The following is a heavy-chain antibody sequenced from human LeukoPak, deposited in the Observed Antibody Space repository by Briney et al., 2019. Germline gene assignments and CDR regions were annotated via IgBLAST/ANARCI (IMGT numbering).Heavy chain of an antibody. CDR3: AKVRSGGYYGANDY. CDR1: GFTFSSYG. V-gene: IGHV3-30*18. CDR2: ISYDGSNK. Sequence: GRSLRLSCAASGFTFSSYGMPWVRQAPGKGLEWVAVISYDGSNKYYADSVKGRFTISRDNSKNTLYLQMNSLRAEDTAVYYCAKVRSGGYYGANDYWGQGTLVTVSS. J-gene: IGHJ4*02. D-gene: IGHD3-10*01.